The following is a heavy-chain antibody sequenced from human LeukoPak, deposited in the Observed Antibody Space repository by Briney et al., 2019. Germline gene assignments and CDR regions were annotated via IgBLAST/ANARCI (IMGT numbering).Heavy chain of an antibody. V-gene: IGHV3-9*01. Sequence: GGSLRLSCAASGFTFDDYAMHWVRQAPGKGLEWVSGISWNSGSIGYADSVKGRFTTSRDNAKNSVYLHMNSLRAEDTAVYYCATYGRDGYKGFYWGQGTLVTVSS. CDR3: ATYGRDGYKGFY. D-gene: IGHD5-24*01. CDR2: ISWNSGSI. CDR1: GFTFDDYA. J-gene: IGHJ4*02.